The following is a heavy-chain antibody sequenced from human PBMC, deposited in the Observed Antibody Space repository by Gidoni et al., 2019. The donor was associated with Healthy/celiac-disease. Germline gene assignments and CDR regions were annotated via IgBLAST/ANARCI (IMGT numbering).Heavy chain of an antibody. J-gene: IGHJ3*02. CDR2: ISSSSSYI. Sequence: EVQLVESGGGLVKPGGSLRLSCAASGSPFSSYSMIWARQAPGKGLGWVSSISSSSSYIYYADSVKSQFTISRDNDKNSLYLKMSSLRAEDTAVYYCASADYGGKDAFDIWGQGTMVTVSS. D-gene: IGHD4-17*01. CDR3: ASADYGGKDAFDI. V-gene: IGHV3-21*01. CDR1: GSPFSSYS.